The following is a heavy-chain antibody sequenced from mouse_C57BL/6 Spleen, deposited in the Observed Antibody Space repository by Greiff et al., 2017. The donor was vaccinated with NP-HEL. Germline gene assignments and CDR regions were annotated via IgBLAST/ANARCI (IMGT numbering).Heavy chain of an antibody. J-gene: IGHJ4*01. V-gene: IGHV1-52*01. CDR2: IDPSDSET. CDR1: GYTFTSYW. CDR3: ARRVYYDYDDAMDY. D-gene: IGHD2-4*01. Sequence: QVQLQQPGAELVRPGSSVKLSCKASGYTFTSYWMHWVKQRPIQGLEWIGNIDPSDSETHYNQKFKDKATLTVDKSSSTAYMQLSSLTSEDSAVYYCARRVYYDYDDAMDYWGQGTSVTVSS.